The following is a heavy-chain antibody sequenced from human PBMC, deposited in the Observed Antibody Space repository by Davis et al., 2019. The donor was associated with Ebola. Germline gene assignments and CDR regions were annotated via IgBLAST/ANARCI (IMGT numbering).Heavy chain of an antibody. CDR3: ARQRGVTSFYYGLDV. Sequence: GESLKISCAASGFTVSSNYMSWVRQAPGKGLEWVSVIYSGGSTYYADSVKGRFTISRDNSKNTLYLQMNSLRAEDTAVYYCARQRGVTSFYYGLDVWGPGTTVTVSS. V-gene: IGHV3-66*04. D-gene: IGHD2-21*02. CDR2: IYSGGST. CDR1: GFTVSSNY. J-gene: IGHJ6*02.